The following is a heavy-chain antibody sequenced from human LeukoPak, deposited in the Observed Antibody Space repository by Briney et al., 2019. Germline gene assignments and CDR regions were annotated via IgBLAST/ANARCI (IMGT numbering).Heavy chain of an antibody. CDR2: IYSGGST. CDR3: ARFGDYDFWSGYSVDY. V-gene: IGHV3-66*01. Sequence: GGSLRLSCAASGFTVSSNYMSWVRQAPGKGLEWVSVIYSGGSTYYADSVKGRFTISRDNSKNTLYLQMNSLRAEDTAVYYCARFGDYDFWSGYSVDYWGQGTLVTVSS. D-gene: IGHD3-3*01. CDR1: GFTVSSNY. J-gene: IGHJ4*02.